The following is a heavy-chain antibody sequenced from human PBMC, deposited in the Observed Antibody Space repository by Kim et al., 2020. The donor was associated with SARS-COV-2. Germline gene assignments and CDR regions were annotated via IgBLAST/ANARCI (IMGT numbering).Heavy chain of an antibody. CDR1: GCSFSTSSYY. V-gene: IGHV4-39*01. CDR3: ARRSRGDGSPGY. Sequence: SETLSLTCTVSGCSFSTSSYYWDWIRQPPGKGLEWSGGFYYTGTMYFNPSLKSRVTISVDTSKKQFSLKLTSVTAADTAVYYCARRSRGDGSPGYWGQGTLVTVSS. D-gene: IGHD3-16*01. J-gene: IGHJ4*02. CDR2: FYYTGTM.